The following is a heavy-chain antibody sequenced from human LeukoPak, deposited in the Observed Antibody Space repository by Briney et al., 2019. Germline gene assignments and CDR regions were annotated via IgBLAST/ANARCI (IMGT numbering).Heavy chain of an antibody. CDR3: ARNLQYYYYGMDV. CDR1: GGSISSYY. J-gene: IGHJ6*02. D-gene: IGHD4-11*01. Sequence: PSETLSLTCTVSGGSISSYYWSWIRQPPGKGLEWIGYIYYSGSTSYNPSLKSRVTISVDTSKSQFSLKLSSVTAADTAVYYCARNLQYYYYGMDVWGQGTTVTVSS. CDR2: IYYSGST. V-gene: IGHV4-59*08.